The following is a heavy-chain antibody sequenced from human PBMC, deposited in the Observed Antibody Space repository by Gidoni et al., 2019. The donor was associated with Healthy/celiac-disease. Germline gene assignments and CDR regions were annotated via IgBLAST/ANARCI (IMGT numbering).Heavy chain of an antibody. Sequence: EVQLVESGGGLVQPGGSLRLSCAASGFTVSSNYMSWVRQAPGKGLEWVSVIYSGGSTYYADPVKGRFTISRDNSKNTLYLQMNSLRAEDTAVYYCARDKSWVEYSSDWGQGTLVTVSS. V-gene: IGHV3-66*02. D-gene: IGHD6-6*01. CDR1: GFTVSSNY. CDR2: IYSGGST. J-gene: IGHJ4*02. CDR3: ARDKSWVEYSSD.